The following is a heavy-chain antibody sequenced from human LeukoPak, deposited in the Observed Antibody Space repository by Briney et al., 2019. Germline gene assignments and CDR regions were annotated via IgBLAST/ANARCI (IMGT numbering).Heavy chain of an antibody. CDR1: GYTFTGYY. CDR3: ASGGERYSSGWYGDY. D-gene: IGHD6-19*01. Sequence: ASVTVSFKASGYTFTGYYMHWVRQAPGQGLEWMGWINPNSGGTKYAQKFQGRVTMTRDTSISTAYMELSRLTSDDTAVYYCASGGERYSSGWYGDYWGQGTLVTVSS. CDR2: INPNSGGT. V-gene: IGHV1-2*02. J-gene: IGHJ4*02.